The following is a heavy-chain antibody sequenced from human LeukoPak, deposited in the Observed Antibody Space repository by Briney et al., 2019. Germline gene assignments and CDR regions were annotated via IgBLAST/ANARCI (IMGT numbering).Heavy chain of an antibody. CDR1: GYTFTGYY. D-gene: IGHD2-2*01. CDR2: INPNGGGT. J-gene: IGHJ6*02. V-gene: IGHV1-2*02. Sequence: ASVKVSCKASGYTFTGYYMHWVRQAPGQGLEWMGWINPNGGGTNYAQKFQGRVTMTRDTSISTAYMELSRLRSDDTAVYYCARGDIVVVPAASYYYYYGMDVWGQGTTVTVSS. CDR3: ARGDIVVVPAASYYYYYGMDV.